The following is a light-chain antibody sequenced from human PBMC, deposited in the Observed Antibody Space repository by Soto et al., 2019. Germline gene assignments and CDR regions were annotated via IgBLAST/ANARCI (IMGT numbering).Light chain of an antibody. CDR1: ESVSSN. CDR3: QQYNNWPFPSWT. J-gene: IGKJ1*01. Sequence: EIVMTQSPATLSVSPGERATLSCRASESVSSNLAWYQQKPGHAPRLLIYGASTRATGIPARFSGSGSGKEFTITISSLQSEDFAVYYCQQYNNWPFPSWTFGQGTKVEIK. V-gene: IGKV3-15*01. CDR2: GAS.